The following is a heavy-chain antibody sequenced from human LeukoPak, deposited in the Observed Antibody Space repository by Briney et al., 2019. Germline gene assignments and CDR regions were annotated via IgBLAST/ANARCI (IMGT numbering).Heavy chain of an antibody. D-gene: IGHD4-11*01. CDR1: GFTFSSYW. V-gene: IGHV3-74*03. Sequence: GGSLRLSCAASGFTFSSYWMRWVRQVPGKGLVWVSRISHDGRSRTYAESVKGRFTISRDNAENTLYLQMNSLRVEDTALYFCARDRDYIFFDYWGQGALVTVSS. J-gene: IGHJ4*02. CDR3: ARDRDYIFFDY. CDR2: ISHDGRSR.